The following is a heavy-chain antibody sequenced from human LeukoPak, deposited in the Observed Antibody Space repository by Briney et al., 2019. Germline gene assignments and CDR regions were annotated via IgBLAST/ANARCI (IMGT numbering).Heavy chain of an antibody. CDR3: AKDRGTIFNVLNYHFDL. D-gene: IGHD3-3*01. V-gene: IGHV3-7*01. CDR1: GFTFSSYW. Sequence: PGGSLRLSCAASGFTFSSYWMNWVRQAPGKGLEWVANIKQDGSEKYYVDSVKGRFTISRDNAENSLYLQMNSLTAEDTAVYYCAKDRGTIFNVLNYHFDLWGQGVLVTVSS. CDR2: IKQDGSEK. J-gene: IGHJ4*02.